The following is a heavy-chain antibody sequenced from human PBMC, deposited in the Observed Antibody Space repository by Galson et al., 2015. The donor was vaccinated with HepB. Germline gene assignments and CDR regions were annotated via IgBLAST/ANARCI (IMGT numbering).Heavy chain of an antibody. J-gene: IGHJ6*02. Sequence: SLRLSCAASGLTFSDSAMHWVRQASGKGLEWVGRIRSNANSYATAYGASVKGRFTISRDDSKSTAYLQMDSLKTEDTAVYYCTRHLRAAAGLSMDIWGQGTTVTVSS. CDR3: TRHLRAAAGLSMDI. CDR2: IRSNANSYAT. D-gene: IGHD6-13*01. V-gene: IGHV3-73*01. CDR1: GLTFSDSA.